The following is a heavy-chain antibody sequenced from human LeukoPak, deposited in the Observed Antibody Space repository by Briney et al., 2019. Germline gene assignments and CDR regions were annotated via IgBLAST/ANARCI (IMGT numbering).Heavy chain of an antibody. Sequence: VASVKVSCKASGYTFTGYYMHWVRQAPGQGLEWMGRINPNSGGTNYAQKFQGRVTMTRDTSISTAYMELSRLRSDDTAVYYCARGLAISYQLLYEMTAPFDYWGQGTLVTVSS. CDR3: ARGLAISYQLLYEMTAPFDY. J-gene: IGHJ4*02. CDR2: INPNSGGT. V-gene: IGHV1-2*06. CDR1: GYTFTGYY. D-gene: IGHD2-2*02.